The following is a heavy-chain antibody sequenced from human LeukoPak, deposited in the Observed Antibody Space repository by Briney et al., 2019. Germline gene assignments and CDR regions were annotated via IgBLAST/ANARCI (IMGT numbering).Heavy chain of an antibody. CDR3: ATPSSRDY. CDR1: GFTFSSYE. CDR2: ISSTGSTI. V-gene: IGHV3-48*03. D-gene: IGHD3-10*01. Sequence: GGSLRLSCAASGFTFSSYEMIWVRQATGKGLEWVSYISSTGSTIYYADSVKGRFTISRDNAKNSLYLQMNSLRAEDTAVYYCATPSSRDYWGQGTLVTVSS. J-gene: IGHJ4*02.